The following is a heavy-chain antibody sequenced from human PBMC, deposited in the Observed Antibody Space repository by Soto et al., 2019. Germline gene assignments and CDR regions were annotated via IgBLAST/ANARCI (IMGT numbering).Heavy chain of an antibody. J-gene: IGHJ4*02. D-gene: IGHD3-9*01. CDR1: GFTFTSYA. V-gene: IGHV3-23*01. Sequence: EVQLLESEGDLVQPGGSLRLSCAASGFTFTSYAMSWIRQAPGKGLEWVSAITGGGDNTYYADSVKGRFTISRDNSKNTLYLQMNSLRAEDTAFYYCTQDGGSRDWLTVNWGQGTLVTVSS. CDR2: ITGGGDNT. CDR3: TQDGGSRDWLTVN.